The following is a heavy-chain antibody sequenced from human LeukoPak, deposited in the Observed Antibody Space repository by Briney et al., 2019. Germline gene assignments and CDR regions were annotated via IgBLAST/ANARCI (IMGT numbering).Heavy chain of an antibody. J-gene: IGHJ4*02. D-gene: IGHD6-19*01. CDR3: ARGRVAVAATYYYFDY. CDR2: INHSEST. V-gene: IGHV4-34*01. Sequence: SETLSLTCAVYGGSFSGYYWSWIRQPPGKGLEWIGEINHSESTNYNPSLKSRVTISVDTSKNQFSLKLSSVTAADTAVYYCARGRVAVAATYYYFDYWGQGTLVTVSS. CDR1: GGSFSGYY.